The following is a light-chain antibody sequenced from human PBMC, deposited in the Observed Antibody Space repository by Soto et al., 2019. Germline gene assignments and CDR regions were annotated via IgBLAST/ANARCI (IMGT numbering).Light chain of an antibody. CDR1: QSVISY. CDR2: DAS. V-gene: IGKV3-11*01. J-gene: IGKJ5*01. CDR3: QQHSNWPIT. Sequence: EIVLTPSPATLSLSPGERATLSCRASQSVISYLAWYQHKPGQAPRLLIYDASNRATGIPARFIGSGSGTDFTLTISSLEPEDFAVFYCQQHSNWPITFGQGTRLEIK.